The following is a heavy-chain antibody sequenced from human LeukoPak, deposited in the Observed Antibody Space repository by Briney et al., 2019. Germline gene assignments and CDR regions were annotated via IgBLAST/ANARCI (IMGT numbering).Heavy chain of an antibody. D-gene: IGHD3-10*01. CDR1: GFTFSNYA. CDR3: ARDSTYYYDSGSSGPHYFDN. Sequence: GGSLRLSCAASGFTFSNYAMHWVRQAPGKGLEWVSLISSGGTYEYYADSVKGRFTIPRDNSKNTLYLQLNSLRAEDTAVYYCARDSTYYYDSGSSGPHYFDNWGQGTLVTVSS. V-gene: IGHV3-30*01. CDR2: ISSGGTYE. J-gene: IGHJ4*02.